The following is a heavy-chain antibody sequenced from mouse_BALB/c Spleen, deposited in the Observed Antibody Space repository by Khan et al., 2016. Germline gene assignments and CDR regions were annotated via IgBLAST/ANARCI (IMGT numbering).Heavy chain of an antibody. CDR3: ASLLLHFHY. Sequence: EVQLQESGAELVKPGASVKLSCTTSGFNIKDTYMHWVKQRPEQGLEWIGRIDPANGNTKYDPKFQGKATITADTSSNTAYLQLSSLTSEDTAVYCCASLLLHFHYWGQGTTLTVSS. D-gene: IGHD1-1*01. J-gene: IGHJ2*01. V-gene: IGHV14-3*02. CDR2: IDPANGNT. CDR1: GFNIKDTY.